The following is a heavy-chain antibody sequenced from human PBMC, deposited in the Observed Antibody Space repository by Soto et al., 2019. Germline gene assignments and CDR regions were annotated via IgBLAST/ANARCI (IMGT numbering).Heavy chain of an antibody. D-gene: IGHD3-3*01. CDR1: GFSLSNARMG. CDR2: IFSNDEK. V-gene: IGHV2-26*01. CDR3: ARKRSDYDFWSGSGGPFDY. J-gene: IGHJ4*02. Sequence: GSGPTLVNPTAPLTLTCTVSGFSLSNARMGVSWIRQPPGKALEWLAHIFSNDEKSYSTSLKSRLTISKDTSKSQVVLTMTNMDPVDTATYYCARKRSDYDFWSGSGGPFDYWGQGTLVTVSS.